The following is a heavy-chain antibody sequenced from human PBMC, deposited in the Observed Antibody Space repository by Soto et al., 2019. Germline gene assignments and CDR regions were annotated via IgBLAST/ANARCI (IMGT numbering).Heavy chain of an antibody. CDR2: IIPILGIA. CDR1: GGTFSSYT. D-gene: IGHD2-2*01. Sequence: SAKVSCKASGGTFSSYTSSWVRQAHGQGLEWMVRIIPILGIANYAQKFQGRVTITADKSTSTAYMELSSLRSEDTAVYYCARAGRIVVVPAASGGGYYMDVWGKGTTVTVSS. V-gene: IGHV1-69*02. CDR3: ARAGRIVVVPAASGGGYYMDV. J-gene: IGHJ6*03.